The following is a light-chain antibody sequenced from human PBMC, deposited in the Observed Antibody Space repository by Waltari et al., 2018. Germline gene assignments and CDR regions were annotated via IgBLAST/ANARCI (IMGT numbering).Light chain of an antibody. CDR3: CSFAESDTWV. V-gene: IGLV2-23*02. CDR1: SSDVGNYDV. J-gene: IGLJ3*02. CDR2: EVS. Sequence: QSALTQTASVSGSPGQSITISCTGVSSDVGNYDVVSWYQKHPDKPPKLIVSEVSKRPSGGSGRFSGSKSGNTASLTISGLQAEDEADYYCCSFAESDTWVFGGGTKVTVL.